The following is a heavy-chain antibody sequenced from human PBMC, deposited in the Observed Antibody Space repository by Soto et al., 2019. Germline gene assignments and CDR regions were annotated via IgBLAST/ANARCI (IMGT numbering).Heavy chain of an antibody. V-gene: IGHV4-4*07. CDR2: IYSSVST. CDR1: GGAISGYY. J-gene: IGHJ5*02. Sequence: PTETLSLTCTVTGGAISGYYWTWIRQSDGEGLEWIGRIYSSVSTNYNPSLKSRVTISLDTSMNYFSLRLSSVTAADTAVYYCARGKRFSDWFDPSGQGTLVTVSS. D-gene: IGHD3-3*01. CDR3: ARGKRFSDWFDP.